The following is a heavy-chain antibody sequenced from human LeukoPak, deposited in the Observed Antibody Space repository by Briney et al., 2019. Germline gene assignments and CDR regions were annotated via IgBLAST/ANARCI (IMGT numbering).Heavy chain of an antibody. Sequence: PGGSLRLSCAASGFTFSGYAMSWVRQAPGKGLEWVSAISDSGGSTYYADSVKGRFTISRDNSKNTLYLQMNSLRAEDTAVYYCAKDPPQGYSSSWYWLYFDLWGRGTLVSVSS. CDR2: ISDSGGST. V-gene: IGHV3-23*01. CDR1: GFTFSGYA. D-gene: IGHD6-13*01. J-gene: IGHJ2*01. CDR3: AKDPPQGYSSSWYWLYFDL.